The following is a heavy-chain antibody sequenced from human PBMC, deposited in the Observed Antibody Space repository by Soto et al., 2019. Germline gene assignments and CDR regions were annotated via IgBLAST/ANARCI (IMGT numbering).Heavy chain of an antibody. D-gene: IGHD1-26*01. V-gene: IGHV3-23*01. CDR2: ISGSGGST. CDR3: AKELPSYATSYYFDY. CDR1: GCHFSSHA. J-gene: IGHJ4*02. Sequence: GGSHSLSSAASGCHFSSHAMSWVRQAPGKGLEWVSAISGSGGSTYYADSVKGRFTISRDNSKNTLYLQMNSLRAEDTAVYYYAKELPSYATSYYFDYWGQGTLVTVSP.